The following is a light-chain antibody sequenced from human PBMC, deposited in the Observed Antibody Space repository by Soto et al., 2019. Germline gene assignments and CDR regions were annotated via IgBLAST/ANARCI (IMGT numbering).Light chain of an antibody. J-gene: IGKJ2*01. V-gene: IGKV3-20*01. CDR1: QSVRNVY. Sequence: EIVLTQSPGTLSLSPGERATLSCRASQSVRNVYLAWYQQKPGQAPRLLIYDASNRATGIPDKFSGNGSGTDFTLTINRLEPEDLAVYYCQQSGSSPRTFGQGTKLEIK. CDR3: QQSGSSPRT. CDR2: DAS.